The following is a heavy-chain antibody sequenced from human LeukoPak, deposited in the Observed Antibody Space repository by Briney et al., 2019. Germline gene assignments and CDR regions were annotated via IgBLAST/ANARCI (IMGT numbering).Heavy chain of an antibody. Sequence: SETLSLTCTVSGGSISSGRYYWGWIRQHPGKGLEGIGYISNTEKTDYNPSLKSRIIISLDTSKNRFSLRLSSVTAADTALYSCARKNDYGDSYYMDVWRKGTTVTVTS. V-gene: IGHV4-31*03. CDR1: GGSISSGRYY. CDR2: ISNTEKT. J-gene: IGHJ6*03. D-gene: IGHD4-17*01. CDR3: ARKNDYGDSYYMDV.